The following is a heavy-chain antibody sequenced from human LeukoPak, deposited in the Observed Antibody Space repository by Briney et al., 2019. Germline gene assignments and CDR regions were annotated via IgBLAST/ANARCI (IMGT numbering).Heavy chain of an antibody. CDR2: ISAYNGNT. Sequence: ASVKVSCKASGYTLTNYGISWVRQAPGQGLEWMGWISAYNGNTNYAQKFQSRVTMTTDTSTNTAYMELRSLTSDDTAVYYCARNYDILTGYYPWGQGTLVTVSS. D-gene: IGHD3-9*01. CDR1: GYTLTNYG. J-gene: IGHJ5*02. V-gene: IGHV1-18*01. CDR3: ARNYDILTGYYP.